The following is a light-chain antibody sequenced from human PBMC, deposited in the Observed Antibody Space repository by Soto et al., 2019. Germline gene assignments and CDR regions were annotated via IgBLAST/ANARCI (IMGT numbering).Light chain of an antibody. CDR1: SSNIGNNY. J-gene: IGLJ2*01. CDR2: ENN. Sequence: QSVLTQPPSVSAAPGQKVTISCSGSSSNIGNNYVSWYQQLPGTDPKLLIYENNKRPSGIPDRFSGSKSGTSATLGITGLQTGDAADYYCGTWDSSLSAVVFGGGTKLTVL. V-gene: IGLV1-51*02. CDR3: GTWDSSLSAVV.